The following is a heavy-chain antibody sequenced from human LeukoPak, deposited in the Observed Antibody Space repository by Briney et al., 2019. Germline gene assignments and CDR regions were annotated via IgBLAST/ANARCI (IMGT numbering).Heavy chain of an antibody. D-gene: IGHD3-3*01. Sequence: GASVKVSCKASGYTFTSYGISWVRQAPGQGLEWMGWISAYNGNTNYAQKLQGRVTMTTDSSTSTAYMELRSLRSDDTAVYYCARDPRLDYDFWSGYYRISWFDPWGQGTLVTVSS. CDR3: ARDPRLDYDFWSGYYRISWFDP. V-gene: IGHV1-18*01. CDR2: ISAYNGNT. CDR1: GYTFTSYG. J-gene: IGHJ5*02.